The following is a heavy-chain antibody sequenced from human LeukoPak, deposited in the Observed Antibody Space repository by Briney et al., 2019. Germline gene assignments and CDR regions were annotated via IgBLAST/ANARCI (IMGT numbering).Heavy chain of an antibody. CDR3: ARGNDGDY. CDR1: GYTFTNYD. V-gene: IGHV1-18*01. J-gene: IGHJ4*02. Sequence: ASVKVSCKASGYTFTNYDISWVRQAPGQGLEWMGWISVYNGNTNYANTLQGRFTITTDTSTNSHYMELRSLRSDDTAVYYCARGNDGDYWGQGTLVTVSS. D-gene: IGHD1-1*01. CDR2: ISVYNGNT.